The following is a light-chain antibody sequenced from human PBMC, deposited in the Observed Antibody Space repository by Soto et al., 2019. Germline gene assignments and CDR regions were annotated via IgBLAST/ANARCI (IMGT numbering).Light chain of an antibody. CDR1: SGHNSYA. J-gene: IGLJ2*01. CDR3: QTWGTDSHVV. V-gene: IGLV4-69*01. Sequence: QPVLTQSPSASASLGASVKLTCTLSSGHNSYAIAWHQQQPEKGPRYLMKLNSDGSHNKGDGIPDRFSGSSSGAERYLTISSLQSEDEADYYCQTWGTDSHVVLGGGTKLTVL. CDR2: LNSDGSH.